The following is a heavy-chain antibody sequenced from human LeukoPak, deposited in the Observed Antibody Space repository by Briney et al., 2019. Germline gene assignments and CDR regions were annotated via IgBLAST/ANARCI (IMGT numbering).Heavy chain of an antibody. V-gene: IGHV1-2*02. Sequence: GASVKVSCKASGYTFTGYYMHWVRQAPGQGLEWMGWINPNSGGTNYAQKFQGRVTMTRDTSISTAYMELSRLRSDDTAVYYCARDLFGEPTAWFDPWGQGTLVTVSS. CDR2: INPNSGGT. D-gene: IGHD3-10*02. CDR3: ARDLFGEPTAWFDP. J-gene: IGHJ5*02. CDR1: GYTFTGYY.